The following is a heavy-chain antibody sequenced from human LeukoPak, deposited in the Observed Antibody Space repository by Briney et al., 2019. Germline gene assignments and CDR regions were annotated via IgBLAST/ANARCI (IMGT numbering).Heavy chain of an antibody. Sequence: ASVKVSCKVSGYTLTELSMHWVRQAPGQGLEWMGGFDPEDGETIYAQKFQGRVTMTEDTSTDTAYMELSGLRSEDTAVYYCATLAPYDDSSGYDFDYWGQGTLVTVSS. CDR1: GYTLTELS. V-gene: IGHV1-24*01. CDR2: FDPEDGET. CDR3: ATLAPYDDSSGYDFDY. J-gene: IGHJ4*02. D-gene: IGHD3-22*01.